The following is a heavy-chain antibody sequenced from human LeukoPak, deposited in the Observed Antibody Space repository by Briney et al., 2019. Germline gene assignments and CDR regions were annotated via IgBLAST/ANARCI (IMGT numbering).Heavy chain of an antibody. CDR2: IYPGDSDT. V-gene: IGHV5-51*01. J-gene: IGHJ4*02. CDR1: GYSVTTYW. CDR3: ATPQMATRGPRYFDC. D-gene: IGHD5-24*01. Sequence: GESLKISCKGSGYSVTTYWIGWVRQMPGKGLEWMGIIYPGDSDTRYSPSFQGQVTISADKSISTAYLQWSSLKASDTAMYYCATPQMATRGPRYFDCWGQGTLVTVSS.